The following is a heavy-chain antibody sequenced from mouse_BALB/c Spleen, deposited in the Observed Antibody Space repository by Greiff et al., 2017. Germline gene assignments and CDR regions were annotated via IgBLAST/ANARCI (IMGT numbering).Heavy chain of an antibody. CDR2: IWAGGST. D-gene: IGHD2-1*01. CDR1: GFSLTSYG. V-gene: IGHV2-9*02. J-gene: IGHJ4*01. CDR3: ARDGGNYLYYAMDY. Sequence: VQLVESGPGLVAPSQSLSITCTVSGFSLTSYGVHWVRQPPGKGLEWLGVIWAGGSTNYNSALMSRLSISKDNSKSQVFLKMNSLQTDDTAMYYCARDGGNYLYYAMDYWGQGTSVTVSS.